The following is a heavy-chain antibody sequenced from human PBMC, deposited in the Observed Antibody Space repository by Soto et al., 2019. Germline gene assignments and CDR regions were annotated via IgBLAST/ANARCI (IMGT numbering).Heavy chain of an antibody. CDR3: AKDRDYGDYSYPFDS. D-gene: IGHD4-17*01. Sequence: GGSLRLSCAASGFTFSSYAINWVRQAPGRGLEWVSTISGSGGSTHHTDSVKGRFTISRDNSKNTLYLQMNSLRVEDTAVYYCAKDRDYGDYSYPFDSWGQGTLVTVSS. J-gene: IGHJ4*02. V-gene: IGHV3-23*01. CDR1: GFTFSSYA. CDR2: ISGSGGST.